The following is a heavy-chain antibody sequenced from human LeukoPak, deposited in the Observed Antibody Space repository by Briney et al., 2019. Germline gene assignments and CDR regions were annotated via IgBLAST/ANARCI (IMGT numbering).Heavy chain of an antibody. D-gene: IGHD5-18*01. J-gene: IGHJ4*02. V-gene: IGHV3-30*04. CDR1: GFTFSGYA. Sequence: GRSLSLSRAASGFTFSGYAMHWVRQAPGKGLEWVAVISYDGSNKYYADSVKGRFSISRDNSKNTLYLQMNSLRAEDTAVYYCARADVDTTMAYFFDYWGQGTLVTVSS. CDR2: ISYDGSNK. CDR3: ARADVDTTMAYFFDY.